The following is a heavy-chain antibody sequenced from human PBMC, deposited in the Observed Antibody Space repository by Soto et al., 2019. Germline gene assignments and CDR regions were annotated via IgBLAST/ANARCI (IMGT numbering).Heavy chain of an antibody. Sequence: GGSLRLSCAASGFTFSSYGIHWVRQAPGKGLEWVAIISYDGSYKYYGASVKGRFTISRDNSKNTLYLQMNSLKTEDTAVYYCAKDGGALFGMVISFRGYYYGMDVWGRGTTVTVSS. V-gene: IGHV3-30*18. CDR1: GFTFSSYG. CDR3: AKDGGALFGMVISFRGYYYGMDV. D-gene: IGHD3-3*01. CDR2: ISYDGSYK. J-gene: IGHJ6*02.